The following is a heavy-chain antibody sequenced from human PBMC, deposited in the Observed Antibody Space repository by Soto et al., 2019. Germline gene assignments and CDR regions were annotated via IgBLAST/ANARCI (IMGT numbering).Heavy chain of an antibody. V-gene: IGHV3-48*02. CDR2: ISGDRAYI. Sequence: EVQLLESGGGLVQPGGSLRLSCAASGFTFSAYSMNWVRQAPGKGLEWLSYISGDRAYIYYADSVRGRFTISRDNAENSLYLQMDNLRDEDTAGYYCARQVYTVVTPIDFWGQGTLVTVSS. CDR3: ARQVYTVVTPIDF. J-gene: IGHJ4*02. D-gene: IGHD2-21*02. CDR1: GFTFSAYS.